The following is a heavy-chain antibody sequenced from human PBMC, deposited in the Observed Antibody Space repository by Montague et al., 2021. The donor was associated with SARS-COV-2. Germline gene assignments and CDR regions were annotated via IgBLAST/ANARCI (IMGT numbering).Heavy chain of an antibody. CDR1: GDSISTDNW. Sequence: SETLSLTCVVSGDSISTDNWWTWVRLPLGKGLEWVGGIYHTGSTKYNPSLKSRVTISVDTSKNQFSLKLSSVTAADTAVYYCARGTKRVFTYDYDSSGYASDYWGQGTLVTVSS. J-gene: IGHJ4*02. CDR2: IYHTGST. V-gene: IGHV4-4*02. CDR3: ARGTKRVFTYDYDSSGYASDY. D-gene: IGHD3-22*01.